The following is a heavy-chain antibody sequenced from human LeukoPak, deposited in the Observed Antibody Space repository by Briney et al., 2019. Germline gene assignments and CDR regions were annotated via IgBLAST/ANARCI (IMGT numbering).Heavy chain of an antibody. D-gene: IGHD1-1*01. J-gene: IGHJ6*02. CDR3: ARTRDDPQMHGIDV. Sequence: GESLKISCETSGYSFTSYWIGWVRQMPGKGLEWMGIIYPSDSATRYSPSFQGQVTISADKSINTAYLQWSSLKASDTAIYYCARTRDDPQMHGIDVWGQGTTVIVSS. CDR2: IYPSDSAT. CDR1: GYSFTSYW. V-gene: IGHV5-51*01.